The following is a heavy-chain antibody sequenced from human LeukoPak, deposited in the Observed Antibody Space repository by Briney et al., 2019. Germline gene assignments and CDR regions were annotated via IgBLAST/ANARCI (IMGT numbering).Heavy chain of an antibody. CDR2: ISGTGSST. D-gene: IGHD2-2*02. Sequence: GGSLRLSCEASGFTFGNYAMNWVRQAPGKGLEWVSTISGTGSSTYYADSAKSRFTISRDNSKDTLFLQLNSLTAADTAMYFCAKASVAIPQYCNSWGQGTLVTVSS. CDR1: GFTFGNYA. V-gene: IGHV3-23*01. CDR3: AKASVAIPQYCNS. J-gene: IGHJ5*02.